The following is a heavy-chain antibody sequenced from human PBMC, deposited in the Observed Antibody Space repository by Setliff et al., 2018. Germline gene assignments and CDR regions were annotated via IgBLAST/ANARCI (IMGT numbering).Heavy chain of an antibody. CDR3: VSSSATQIVLAADFDR. D-gene: IGHD2-8*02. V-gene: IGHV1-18*01. Sequence: GASVKVSCQTSGYTFTNFVLSWVRQAPGQGLEWLGSISPYPCNTNYPERLQGRITMTTDTLTSTVYMELRSLRPDDTALYYCVSSSATQIVLAADFDRWGQGTRVTSPQ. CDR2: ISPYPCNT. J-gene: IGHJ4*02. CDR1: GYTFTNFV.